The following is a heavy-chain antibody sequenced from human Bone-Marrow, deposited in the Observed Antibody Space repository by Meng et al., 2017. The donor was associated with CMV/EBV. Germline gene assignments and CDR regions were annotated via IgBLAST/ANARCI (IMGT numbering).Heavy chain of an antibody. CDR3: ARVDSSGYWASADY. V-gene: IGHV3-66*02. J-gene: IGHJ4*02. CDR2: IFSGGNT. CDR1: GFIVNSNY. D-gene: IGHD3-22*01. Sequence: GGSLRLSCAASGFIVNSNYMNWVRQAPGKGLEWVSVIFSGGNTYYADSVKGRFTISKDSSKNTLWLQMNSLRPEDTAVYYCARVDSSGYWASADYWGQGTLVTVSS.